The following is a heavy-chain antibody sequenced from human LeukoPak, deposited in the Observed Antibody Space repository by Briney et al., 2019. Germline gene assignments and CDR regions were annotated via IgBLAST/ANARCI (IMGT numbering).Heavy chain of an antibody. CDR1: GFTFSSYE. D-gene: IGHD4-17*01. J-gene: IGHJ4*02. CDR3: ARDHTDGDAFDY. CDR2: ISSSGSTI. V-gene: IGHV3-48*03. Sequence: GGSLRPSCAASGFTFSSYEMNWVRQAPGKGLEWVSYISSSGSTIYYADSVKGRFTISRDNAKNSLYLQMNSLRAEDTAVYYCARDHTDGDAFDYWGQGTLVTVSS.